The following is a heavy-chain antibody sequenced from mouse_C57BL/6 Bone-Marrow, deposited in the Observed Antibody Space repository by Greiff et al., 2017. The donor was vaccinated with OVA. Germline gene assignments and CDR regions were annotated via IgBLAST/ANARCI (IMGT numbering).Heavy chain of an antibody. CDR3: ARTRRGSSWYFDV. V-gene: IGHV1-72*01. Sequence: QVQLQQPGAELVKPGASVKLSCKASGYTFTSYWMHWVKQRPGRGLEWIGRIDSNSGGTKYNEKFKSKATLTVDKPSSTAYMQLSSLTSEDSAVYYCARTRRGSSWYFDVWGTGTTVTVSS. D-gene: IGHD1-1*01. CDR2: IDSNSGGT. J-gene: IGHJ1*03. CDR1: GYTFTSYW.